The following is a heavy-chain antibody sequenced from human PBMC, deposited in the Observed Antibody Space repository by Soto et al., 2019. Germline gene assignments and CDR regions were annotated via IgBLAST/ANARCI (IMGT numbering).Heavy chain of an antibody. D-gene: IGHD1-1*01. V-gene: IGHV4-30-2*01. CDR1: GGSISGGGFS. CDR3: GRLQLGEGFDY. CDR2: ILHTGGT. Sequence: PSETLSLTCAVSGGSISGGGFSWSWIRQPPGKGLEWIGYILHTGGTQYNPSLKSRVSMSVDKSKNQFSLHLTSVTAADTAVYYWGRLQLGEGFDYWGQGALVTVSS. J-gene: IGHJ4*02.